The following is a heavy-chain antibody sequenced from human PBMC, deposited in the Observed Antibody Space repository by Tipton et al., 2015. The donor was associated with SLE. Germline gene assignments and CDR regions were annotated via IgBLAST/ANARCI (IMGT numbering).Heavy chain of an antibody. J-gene: IGHJ5*02. CDR3: ASSKAVAGWPNWFDP. V-gene: IGHV4-39*02. Sequence: TLSLTCTVSGGSISTNTHYWAWIRQPPGKGLEGIGAFFYRGSTYYNPSLKSRVTMSGDTSKNVFSLRLSSVTAADTAVYYCASSKAVAGWPNWFDPWGQGTLVTVSS. CDR1: GGSISTNTHY. D-gene: IGHD6-19*01. CDR2: FFYRGST.